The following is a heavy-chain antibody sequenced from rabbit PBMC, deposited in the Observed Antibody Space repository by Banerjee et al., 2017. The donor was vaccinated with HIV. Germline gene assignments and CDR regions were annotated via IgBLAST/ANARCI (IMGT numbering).Heavy chain of an antibody. CDR1: GFSFSSGYY. CDR2: ISTGSGNT. V-gene: IGHV1S40*01. D-gene: IGHD2-1*01. J-gene: IGHJ4*01. Sequence: QSLEESGGDLVKPGASLTLTCTASGFSFSSGYYMCWVRQAPGKGLEWIGCISTGSGNTYYASWAKGRFTISKTSSTTVTLQMTSLTAADTATYFCARGYNDFNLWGPGTLVTVS. CDR3: ARGYNDFNL.